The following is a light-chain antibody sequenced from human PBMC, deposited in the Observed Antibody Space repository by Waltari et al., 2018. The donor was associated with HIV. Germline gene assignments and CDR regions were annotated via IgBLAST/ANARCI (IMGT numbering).Light chain of an antibody. Sequence: QSVLTQPPSASGTPGQRVTIACSGSSSNIGKNTVNWYQQLPGAAPKLLIYSNNQRPSGVPDRFSGSKSGTSASLVISGLQSEDEADYYCAAWDDSLNFSWVFGGGTKLTVL. CDR2: SNN. CDR1: SSNIGKNT. J-gene: IGLJ3*02. V-gene: IGLV1-44*01. CDR3: AAWDDSLNFSWV.